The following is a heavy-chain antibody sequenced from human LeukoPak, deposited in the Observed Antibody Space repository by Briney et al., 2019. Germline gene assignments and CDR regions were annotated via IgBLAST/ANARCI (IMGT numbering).Heavy chain of an antibody. CDR1: GFTFSDYA. CDR3: ASRSMASDY. J-gene: IGHJ4*02. CDR2: TSDSGGNT. D-gene: IGHD2/OR15-2a*01. V-gene: IGHV3-23*01. Sequence: GGSLRLSCAASGFTFSDYAMSWVRQAPGKGLEWVSSTSDSGGNTYYADSVKGRFTISRDNSKNTLYLQMNSLRTEDTALYYCASRSMASDYWGQGTLVTVSS.